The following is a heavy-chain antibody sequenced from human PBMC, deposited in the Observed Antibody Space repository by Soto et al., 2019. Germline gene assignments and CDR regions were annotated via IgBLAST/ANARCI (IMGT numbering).Heavy chain of an antibody. CDR1: GYSFTTYW. J-gene: IGHJ3*02. Sequence: GTSLKICCKCSGYSFTTYWIGWVRLIPGKGLEWMGIIYPGDSDTRYSPSFQGQVTISADKSISTASLQWSSLKASDTAMYYCARREYYEGAFDIWGQGTMVTVSS. CDR3: ARREYYEGAFDI. CDR2: IYPGDSDT. D-gene: IGHD3-22*01. V-gene: IGHV5-51*01.